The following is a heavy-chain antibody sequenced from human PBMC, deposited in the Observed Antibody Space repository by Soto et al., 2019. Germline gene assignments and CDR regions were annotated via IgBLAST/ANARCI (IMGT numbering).Heavy chain of an antibody. J-gene: IGHJ4*02. Sequence: GGSLRLSCVASGITFGSRAMSWVRQAPGEGLEWVSTTTDTGGDTKYADSVRGRFTISRDNSKNTLYLQMSSLRAEDSTVYYCAKDLGSPTVVTPELEFDYWGQGTLVTVSS. D-gene: IGHD4-17*01. CDR1: GITFGSRA. CDR3: AKDLGSPTVVTPELEFDY. CDR2: TTDTGGDT. V-gene: IGHV3-23*01.